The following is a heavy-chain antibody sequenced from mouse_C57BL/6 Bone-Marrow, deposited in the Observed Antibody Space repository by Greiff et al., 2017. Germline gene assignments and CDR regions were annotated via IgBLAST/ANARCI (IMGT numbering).Heavy chain of an antibody. D-gene: IGHD2-1*01. CDR3: ARDGKYGGYYFGY. V-gene: IGHV1-47*01. CDR1: GYTFTTYP. J-gene: IGHJ2*01. CDR2: FHPYNDDT. Sequence: QVQLQQSGAELVKPGASVKMSCKASGYTFTTYPIEWMKQNPGKSLEWIGNFHPYNDDTKYNEKFKGKATLTVEKSSSTVYLELSRLTSDGAAVYYCARDGKYGGYYFGYWGQSNTRTGSS.